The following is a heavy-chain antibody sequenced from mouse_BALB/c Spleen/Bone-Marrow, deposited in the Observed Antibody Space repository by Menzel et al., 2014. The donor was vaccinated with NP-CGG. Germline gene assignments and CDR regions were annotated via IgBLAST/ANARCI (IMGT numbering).Heavy chain of an antibody. CDR1: GYTFTSYY. J-gene: IGHJ4*01. CDR2: INPSNGGT. CDR3: SRGRRDALDY. Sequence: QVQLQQPGAELVKPGASVKLSCKASGYTFTSYYMYRVKQRPGQGLEWFGEINPSNGGTNFNEKFKNKATLTVDKSSSTAYMQLSSLTSEDSAVYYCSRGRRDALDYWGQGTSVTVSS. V-gene: IGHV1S16*01.